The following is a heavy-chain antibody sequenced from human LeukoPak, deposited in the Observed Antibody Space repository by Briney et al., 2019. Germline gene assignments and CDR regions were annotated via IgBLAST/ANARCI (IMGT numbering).Heavy chain of an antibody. CDR2: ISAYNGNT. Sequence: ASVKVSCKASGYTFTSYGISWVRQAPGQGLEWMGWISAYNGNTNYAQKLQGRVTMTTDTSTSTAYMELRSLRSDDTAVYYCARNRGPEHPPTATDYWGQGTLVTVSS. D-gene: IGHD7-27*01. CDR3: ARNRGPEHPPTATDY. CDR1: GYTFTSYG. J-gene: IGHJ4*02. V-gene: IGHV1-18*01.